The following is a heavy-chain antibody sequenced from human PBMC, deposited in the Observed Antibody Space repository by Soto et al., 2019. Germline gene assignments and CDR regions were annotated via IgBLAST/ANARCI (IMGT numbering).Heavy chain of an antibody. CDR1: GFTFSSYG. V-gene: IGHV3-33*01. CDR3: ARDHHDILTGYYYYYYYGMDV. CDR2: IWYDGSNK. Sequence: GGSLRLSCAAFGFTFSSYGMHWVRQAPGKGLEWVAVIWYDGSNKYYADSVKGRFTISRDNSKNTLYLQMNSLRAEDTAVYYCARDHHDILTGYYYYYYYGMDVWGQGTTVTVSS. D-gene: IGHD3-9*01. J-gene: IGHJ6*02.